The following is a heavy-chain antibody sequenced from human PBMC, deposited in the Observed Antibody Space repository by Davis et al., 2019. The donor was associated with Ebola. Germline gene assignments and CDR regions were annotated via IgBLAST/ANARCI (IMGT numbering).Heavy chain of an antibody. CDR3: ARHPVVIGGGMGAFDI. CDR1: GGSISSYY. V-gene: IGHV4-59*08. D-gene: IGHD3-22*01. CDR2: IYYSGST. J-gene: IGHJ3*02. Sequence: SETLSLTCTVSGGSISSYYWSWIRQPPGKGLEWIGYIYYSGSTNYNPSLKSRVTISVDTSKNQFSLKLSSVTAADTAVYYCARHPVVIGGGMGAFDIWGQGTMVTVSS.